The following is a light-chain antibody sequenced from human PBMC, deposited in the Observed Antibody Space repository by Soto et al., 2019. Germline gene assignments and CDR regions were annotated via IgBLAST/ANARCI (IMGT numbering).Light chain of an antibody. CDR1: NSNIGAHFD. J-gene: IGLJ3*02. V-gene: IGLV1-40*01. CDR2: ANT. CDR3: VSWDDGLSGWV. Sequence: QSVLTQPPSVSGAPGQRVTISCTGSNSNIGAHFDVHWYQQLPGTAPKLLIYANTNRPSGVPDRFSGSKSGTSASLAISGLRSEDGAEYHCVSWDDGLSGWVFGGGTKLTVL.